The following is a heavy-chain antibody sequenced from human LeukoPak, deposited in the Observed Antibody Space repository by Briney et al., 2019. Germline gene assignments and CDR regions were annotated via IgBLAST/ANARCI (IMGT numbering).Heavy chain of an antibody. CDR1: GFTFSNYK. V-gene: IGHV3-21*01. CDR3: ARDLRL. Sequence: PGGSLRLSCAASGFTFSNYKMNWVRQAPGKGLEWVSSISSGSNYIYYADSVKGRFTISRDNAKNSLYLQMNSLRADDAAVYYCARDLRLWGQGTLVTVSS. J-gene: IGHJ4*02. CDR2: ISSGSNYI.